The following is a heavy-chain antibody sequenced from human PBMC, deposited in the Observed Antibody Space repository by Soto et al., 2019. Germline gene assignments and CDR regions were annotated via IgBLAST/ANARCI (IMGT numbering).Heavy chain of an antibody. CDR1: GGTFSNFA. CDR2: IIPVFGSA. CDR3: ARIRYFDRTTHYYGMDV. V-gene: IGHV1-69*01. D-gene: IGHD3-9*01. J-gene: IGHJ6*02. Sequence: QVQLVQSGAEVKKPGSPVKLSCEASGGTFSNFAVSWVRQAPGQGLEWMGGIIPVFGSANYAQKFQGRVRSTAAESTNTAYLELPSLRSEDTAVYYCARIRYFDRTTHYYGMDVWGQGTTVSVS.